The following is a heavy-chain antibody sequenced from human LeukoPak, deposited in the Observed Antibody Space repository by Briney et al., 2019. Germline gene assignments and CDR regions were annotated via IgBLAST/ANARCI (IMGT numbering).Heavy chain of an antibody. CDR3: AREVVVVPDYYYYGLDV. CDR2: ISRSGSSL. Sequence: GGSLRLSCVASGFTFSDYYMTWIRQAPGKGLEYVSHISRSGSSLYYGDSVTGRFTIPRDNAKNSLYLQMNSLRVEDTAVYYCAREVVVVPDYYYYGLDVWGQGTTVTVSS. J-gene: IGHJ6*02. D-gene: IGHD2-2*01. V-gene: IGHV3-11*01. CDR1: GFTFSDYY.